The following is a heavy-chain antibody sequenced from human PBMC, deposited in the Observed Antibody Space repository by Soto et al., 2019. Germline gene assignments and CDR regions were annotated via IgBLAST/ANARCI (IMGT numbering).Heavy chain of an antibody. Sequence: QVQLVQSGAEVKKPESSVKVSCKAPGGTFSTYAISWVRQAPGQGLEWMGGIIPMFGTANYAQRFQDRVTITADESTNTVYQELSRLRSEDTAVYFCASGIQLWLRRINNGYSGWGQGTLVTVSS. CDR2: IIPMFGTA. V-gene: IGHV1-69*12. J-gene: IGHJ4*02. D-gene: IGHD5-18*01. CDR1: GGTFSTYA. CDR3: ASGIQLWLRRINNGYSG.